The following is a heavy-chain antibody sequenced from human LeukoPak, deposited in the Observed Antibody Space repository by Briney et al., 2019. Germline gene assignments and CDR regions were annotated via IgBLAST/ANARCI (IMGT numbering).Heavy chain of an antibody. V-gene: IGHV4-34*01. J-gene: IGHJ4*02. CDR3: AREYRPQQHIVVVTASDY. D-gene: IGHD2-21*02. CDR2: INHSGST. Sequence: SETLSLTCAVYGGSFSGYYWSWIRQPPGKGLEWIGEINHSGSTNYNPSLKSRVTISVDTSKNQFSLKLSSVTAADTAVYYCAREYRPQQHIVVVTASDYWGQGTLVTVSS. CDR1: GGSFSGYY.